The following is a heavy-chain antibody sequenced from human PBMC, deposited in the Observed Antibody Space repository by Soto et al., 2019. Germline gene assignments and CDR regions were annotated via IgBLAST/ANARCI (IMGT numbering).Heavy chain of an antibody. CDR2: ISGSGGST. V-gene: IGHV3-23*01. Sequence: PVGSLRLSCAASGFTFSSYAMSWVRQAPGKGLEWVSAISGSGGSTYYADSVKGRFTISRDNSKNTLYLQMNSLRAEDTAVYYCAKATTPGTYYYHSSGPDYWGQGTLVTVSS. CDR3: AKATTPGTYYYHSSGPDY. CDR1: GFTFSSYA. D-gene: IGHD3-22*01. J-gene: IGHJ4*02.